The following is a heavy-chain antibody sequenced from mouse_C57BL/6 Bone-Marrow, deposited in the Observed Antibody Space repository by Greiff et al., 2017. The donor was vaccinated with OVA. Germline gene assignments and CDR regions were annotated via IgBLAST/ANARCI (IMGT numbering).Heavy chain of an antibody. CDR2: IYPRSGNT. V-gene: IGHV1-81*01. CDR1: SYTFTSYG. Sequence: QVQLQQSGAELARPGASVKLSCKASSYTFTSYGISWVKQRTGQGLEWIGEIYPRSGNTYYNEKFKGKATLTADKSSSTAYMELRSLTSEDSAVYFCARFTTVVATDWYFDVWGTGTTVTVSS. CDR3: ARFTTVVATDWYFDV. D-gene: IGHD1-1*01. J-gene: IGHJ1*03.